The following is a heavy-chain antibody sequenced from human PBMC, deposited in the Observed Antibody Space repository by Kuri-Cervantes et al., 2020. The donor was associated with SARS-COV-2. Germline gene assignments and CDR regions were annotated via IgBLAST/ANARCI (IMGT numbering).Heavy chain of an antibody. Sequence: ASVKVSCKASGYTFTGYYMHWVRQAPGQGLEWMGWINPNSGGTNYAQKVQGRVTMTRDTSISTAYMELSRLRSDDTAVYYCARVKLLGDLDYWGQGTLVTVSS. D-gene: IGHD2-21*02. CDR1: GYTFTGYY. J-gene: IGHJ4*02. V-gene: IGHV1-2*02. CDR2: INPNSGGT. CDR3: ARVKLLGDLDY.